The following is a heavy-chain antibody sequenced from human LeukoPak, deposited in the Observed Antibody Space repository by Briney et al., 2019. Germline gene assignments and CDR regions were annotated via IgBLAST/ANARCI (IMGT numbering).Heavy chain of an antibody. CDR2: ISWNSGSI. CDR3: ARDPTAYFDY. D-gene: IGHD2-21*02. J-gene: IGHJ4*02. V-gene: IGHV3-9*01. CDR1: GFTFDDYA. Sequence: GGSLRLSCAASGFTFDDYAMHWVRQAPGKGLEWVSGISWNSGSIGYADSVKGRLTISRDNAKNSLYLQMNSLRAEDTAVYYCARDPTAYFDYWGQGTLVTVSS.